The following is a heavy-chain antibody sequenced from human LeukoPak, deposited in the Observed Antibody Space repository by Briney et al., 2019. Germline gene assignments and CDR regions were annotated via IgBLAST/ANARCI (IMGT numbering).Heavy chain of an antibody. CDR1: GGTFSSYA. V-gene: IGHV1-69*04. Sequence: SVKVSCKASGGTFSSYAISWVRQAPGQGLECMGRIIPILGIANYAQKFQGRVTITADKSTSTAYMELSSLRSEDTAVYYCAREYDSSGYYLGDYYGMDVWGQGTTVTVSS. CDR3: AREYDSSGYYLGDYYGMDV. J-gene: IGHJ6*02. CDR2: IIPILGIA. D-gene: IGHD3-22*01.